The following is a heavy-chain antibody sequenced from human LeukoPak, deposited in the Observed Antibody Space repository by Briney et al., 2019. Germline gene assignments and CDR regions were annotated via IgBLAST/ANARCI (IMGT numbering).Heavy chain of an antibody. CDR3: AREKYFDPPGAFDI. CDR2: ISYSGST. V-gene: IGHV4-59*01. Sequence: SETLSLTRTVSGGSISSYYWSWIRQPPGKGLEWIGYISYSGSTNYNPSLKSRVTISVDTSKNQFSLKLSSVTAADTAVYYCAREKYFDPPGAFDIWGQGTMVTVSS. J-gene: IGHJ3*02. D-gene: IGHD3-9*01. CDR1: GGSISSYY.